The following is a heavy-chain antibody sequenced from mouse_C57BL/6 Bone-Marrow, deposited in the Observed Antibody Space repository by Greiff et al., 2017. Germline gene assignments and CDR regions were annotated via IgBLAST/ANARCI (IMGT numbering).Heavy chain of an antibody. CDR1: GYSFTNYN. CDR3: ALYYYGMGAMDY. V-gene: IGHV1-39*01. Sequence: EVKLQESGPELVKPGASVKISCKASGYSFTNYNMNWVKQINGKSLEWIGVINPNYGTTSYNQKFKGKATLTVDQSSSTAYMQLNSLTSEDSAVYYCALYYYGMGAMDYWGQGTSVTVSS. J-gene: IGHJ4*01. CDR2: INPNYGTT. D-gene: IGHD1-1*01.